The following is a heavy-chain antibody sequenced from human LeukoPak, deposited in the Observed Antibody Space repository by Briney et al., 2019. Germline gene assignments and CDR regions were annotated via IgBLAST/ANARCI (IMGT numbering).Heavy chain of an antibody. CDR3: ARGSSGSPI. CDR1: GGSFSGYY. J-gene: IGHJ3*02. D-gene: IGHD3-10*01. V-gene: IGHV4-34*01. Sequence: TSETLSLTCAVYGGSFSGYYWSWIRQPPGKGLEWIGEINHSGSTNYNPSLKSRVTISVDTSKNQFSLKLSSVTAADTAVYYCARGSSGSPIWGQGTMVTVSS. CDR2: INHSGST.